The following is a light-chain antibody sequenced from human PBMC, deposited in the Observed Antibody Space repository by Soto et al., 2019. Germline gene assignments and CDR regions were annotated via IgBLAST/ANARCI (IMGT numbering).Light chain of an antibody. CDR1: QSVSSD. V-gene: IGKV3-15*01. J-gene: IGKJ1*01. CDR2: GAS. CDR3: QQYKNWPPWT. Sequence: ETVLTQSPGTLSVSPGEGTTLSCRASQSVSSDLAWYQHKPGQAPRLLIYGASTRATGIPARFSGSGSGTDFTLTISSLQPEDFGTYYCQQYKNWPPWTFGQGNRVEIK.